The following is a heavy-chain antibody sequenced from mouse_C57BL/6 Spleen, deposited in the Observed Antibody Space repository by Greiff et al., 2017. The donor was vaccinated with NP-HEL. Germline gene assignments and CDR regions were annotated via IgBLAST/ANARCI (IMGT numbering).Heavy chain of an antibody. V-gene: IGHV1-64*01. Sequence: QVQLQQPGAELVKPGASVKLSCKASGYTFTSYWMHWVKQRPGQGLEWIGMIHPKSGSTNYNEKFKSKATLTVDKSSSTAYMQLSSLTSEDSAVYYCARGAVDSSGYFDYWGQGTTLTVSS. D-gene: IGHD3-2*02. CDR3: ARGAVDSSGYFDY. CDR1: GYTFTSYW. J-gene: IGHJ2*01. CDR2: IHPKSGST.